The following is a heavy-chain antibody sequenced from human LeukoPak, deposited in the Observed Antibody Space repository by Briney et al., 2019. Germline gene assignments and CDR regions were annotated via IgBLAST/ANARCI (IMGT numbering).Heavy chain of an antibody. V-gene: IGHV6-1*01. CDR1: GDSVSSNSAA. J-gene: IGHJ4*02. D-gene: IGHD1-26*01. Sequence: SQTLSLTCAISGDSVSSNSAAWNWIRQSPSRGLEWLGRTYYRSKWYNDYAVSVKSRMTINADTSKNQFSLQLSSVTAADTAVYYCARQWWEPTAYFDYWGQGTLVTVSS. CDR3: ARQWWEPTAYFDY. CDR2: TYYRSKWYN.